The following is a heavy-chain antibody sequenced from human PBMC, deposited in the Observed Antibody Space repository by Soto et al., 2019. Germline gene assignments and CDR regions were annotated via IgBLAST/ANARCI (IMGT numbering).Heavy chain of an antibody. CDR3: ARGEHGSAAGITPDNWFDP. D-gene: IGHD6-13*01. V-gene: IGHV1-69*01. Sequence: QVQLVQSGAEVKKPGSSVKVSCKASGGTFSSYAISWVRQAPGQGLEWMGGIIPIFGTANYAQKFQGRVTITADESTSTAYMGLSSLRSEDTAVYYCARGEHGSAAGITPDNWFDPWGQGTLVTVSS. CDR2: IIPIFGTA. CDR1: GGTFSSYA. J-gene: IGHJ5*02.